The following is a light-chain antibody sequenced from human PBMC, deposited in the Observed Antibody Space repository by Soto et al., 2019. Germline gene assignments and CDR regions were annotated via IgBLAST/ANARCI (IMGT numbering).Light chain of an antibody. CDR2: GAS. Sequence: EIVLTQSPGTLSLSPGERATLSCRASQSVSSSSLAWYQQRPGQAPRLLIYGASTRATGIPARFSGSGSGTDFTLTISSLEPEDFAVYYCQQRSNWPLTFGGGTKVDIK. CDR1: QSVSSSS. CDR3: QQRSNWPLT. J-gene: IGKJ4*01. V-gene: IGKV3D-20*02.